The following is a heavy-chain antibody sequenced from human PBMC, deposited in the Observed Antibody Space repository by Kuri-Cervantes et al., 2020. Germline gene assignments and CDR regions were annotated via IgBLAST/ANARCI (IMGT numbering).Heavy chain of an antibody. D-gene: IGHD3-10*01. CDR2: ISFDGSNK. V-gene: IGHV3-30-3*01. J-gene: IGHJ4*02. CDR3: AKDRGPIMALDY. Sequence: GESLKISCAASGFTLSNHAMNWVRQAAGKGLEWVALISFDGSNKYYVDSVKGRFTISRDNSKNTLYLQMNSLRAEDTAVYYCAKDRGPIMALDYWGQGTLVTVSS. CDR1: GFTLSNHA.